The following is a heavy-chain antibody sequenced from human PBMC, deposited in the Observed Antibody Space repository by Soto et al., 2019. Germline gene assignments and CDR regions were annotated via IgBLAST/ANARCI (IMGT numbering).Heavy chain of an antibody. CDR2: IDYNGVT. CDR1: AGSIYRSGYY. J-gene: IGHJ4*02. V-gene: IGHV4-39*01. CDR3: GKVLVGATGHTDSDS. Sequence: SETLCVTCTVSAGSIYRSGYYWGWIRQPPGRGLELIGNIDYNGVTYSNACLKSRVTISRDTSKNQFSLKLTSVTAADTALYYCGKVLVGATGHTDSDSWGPGTLVTVSS. D-gene: IGHD2-15*01.